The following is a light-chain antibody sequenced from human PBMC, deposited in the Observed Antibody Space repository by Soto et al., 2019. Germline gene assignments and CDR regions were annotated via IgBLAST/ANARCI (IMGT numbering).Light chain of an antibody. CDR2: GAT. J-gene: IGKJ1*01. CDR1: QSVAHDY. CDR3: QQYGSSSRT. V-gene: IGKV3-20*01. Sequence: EIVLTQSPGTLSLSPGERATLSCRASQSVAHDYLAWYQQKPGQPPRLLFYGATAWYAGTPDRFSGRGSGTDFTLTISRLEPEDFAVYYCQQYGSSSRTFGQGTKVEIK.